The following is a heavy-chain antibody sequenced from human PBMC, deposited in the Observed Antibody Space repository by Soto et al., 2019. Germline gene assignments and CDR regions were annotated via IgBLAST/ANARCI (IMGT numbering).Heavy chain of an antibody. CDR3: ARGHCTNGVCYGSESVEATDFDY. V-gene: IGHV1-46*01. J-gene: IGHJ4*02. CDR2: INPSGGST. CDR1: GYTFTSYY. D-gene: IGHD2-8*01. Sequence: ASVKVSCKASGYTFTSYYMHWVRQAPGQGLEWMGIINPSGGSTSYAQKFQGRVTMTRDTSTSTVYMELSSLRSEDTAVYYCARGHCTNGVCYGSESVEATDFDYWGQGTLVTAPQ.